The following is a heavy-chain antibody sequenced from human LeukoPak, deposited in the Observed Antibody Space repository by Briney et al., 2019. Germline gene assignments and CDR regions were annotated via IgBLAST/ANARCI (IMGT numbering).Heavy chain of an antibody. CDR2: ITSSSRHI. D-gene: IGHD5-24*01. CDR3: ARDLESTIMVPYYFDY. J-gene: IGHJ4*02. V-gene: IGHV3-21*01. CDR1: GFTFTTYR. Sequence: GGSLRLSCAASGFTFTTYRMNWVRQAPGKGLEWVSSITSSSRHIYYADSVKGRFTISRDNAKNSLFLQMTSLRAEDTAVYYCARDLESTIMVPYYFDYRGQGTLVTVSS.